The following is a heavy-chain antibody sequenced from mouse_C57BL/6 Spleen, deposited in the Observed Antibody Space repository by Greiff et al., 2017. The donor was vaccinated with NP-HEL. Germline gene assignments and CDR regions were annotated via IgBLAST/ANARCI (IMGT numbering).Heavy chain of an antibody. Sequence: EVKLVESEGGLVQPGNSMKLSCTASGFTFSDYYMAWVRQVPEKGLEWVANINYDGSSTYYLDSLKSRFIISRDNAKNILYLQMSSLKSEDTATYYCARDGVLPFDYWGQGTTLTVSS. V-gene: IGHV5-16*01. CDR1: GFTFSDYY. D-gene: IGHD1-1*01. J-gene: IGHJ2*01. CDR2: INYDGSST. CDR3: ARDGVLPFDY.